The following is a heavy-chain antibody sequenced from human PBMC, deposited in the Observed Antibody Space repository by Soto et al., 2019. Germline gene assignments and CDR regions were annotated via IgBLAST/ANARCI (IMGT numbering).Heavy chain of an antibody. CDR3: AREVLVVVAATGAWYFDL. CDR1: GFTFSSYW. V-gene: IGHV3-7*01. D-gene: IGHD2-15*01. CDR2: IKQDGSEK. J-gene: IGHJ2*01. Sequence: HPGGSLRLSCAASGFTFSSYWMSWVRQAPGKGPEWVANIKQDGSEKYYVDSVKGRFTISRDNAKNSLYLQMNSLRAEDTAVYYCAREVLVVVAATGAWYFDLWGRGTLVTVSS.